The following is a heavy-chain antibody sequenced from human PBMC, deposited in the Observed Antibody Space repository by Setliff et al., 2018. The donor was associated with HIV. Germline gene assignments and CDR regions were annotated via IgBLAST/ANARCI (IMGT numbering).Heavy chain of an antibody. CDR2: IKSKSDGGAV. CDR3: TTYSSVYYHSDC. D-gene: IGHD3-22*01. J-gene: IGHJ4*02. CDR1: GFTFRNAW. Sequence: GGSLRLSCAASGFTFRNAWMSWVRQAPGKGLEWVGRIKSKSDGGAVHYAAPVKGRFTISRDDSQDTLYLDMNSLTNEDTAMYYCTTYSSVYYHSDCWGQGTLVTVSS. V-gene: IGHV3-15*06.